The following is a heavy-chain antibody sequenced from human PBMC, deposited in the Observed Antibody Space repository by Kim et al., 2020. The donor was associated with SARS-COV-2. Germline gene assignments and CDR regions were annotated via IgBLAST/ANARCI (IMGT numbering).Heavy chain of an antibody. CDR2: IWYDGSNK. Sequence: GGSLRLSCAASGFTFSSYGMHWVRQAPGKGLEWVAVIWYDGSNKYYADSVKGRFTISRDNSKNTLYLQMNSLRAEDTAVYYCARDIGNITIFGVVIIDYYYDGMDVWGQGTTVTVSS. CDR1: GFTFSSYG. CDR3: ARDIGNITIFGVVIIDYYYDGMDV. J-gene: IGHJ6*02. V-gene: IGHV3-33*01. D-gene: IGHD3-3*01.